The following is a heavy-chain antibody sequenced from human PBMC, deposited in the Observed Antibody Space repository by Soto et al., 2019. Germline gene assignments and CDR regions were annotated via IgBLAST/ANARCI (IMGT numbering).Heavy chain of an antibody. CDR2: IIPIFGTA. J-gene: IGHJ4*02. V-gene: IGHV1-69*06. D-gene: IGHD4-4*01. Sequence: SVKVSCKASGGTFSSYAISWVRQAPGQGLEWMGGIIPIFGTANYAQKFQGRVTITADKSTSTAYMELSSLRSDDTAVYYCARVSRELGNSDFDYWGQGTLVTVSS. CDR3: ARVSRELGNSDFDY. CDR1: GGTFSSYA.